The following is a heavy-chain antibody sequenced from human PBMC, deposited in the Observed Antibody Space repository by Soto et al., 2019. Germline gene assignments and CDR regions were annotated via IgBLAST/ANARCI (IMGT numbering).Heavy chain of an antibody. J-gene: IGHJ5*02. V-gene: IGHV1-69*08. Sequence: QVQLVQSGAEVKKPGSSVKVSCKASGGTFSSYTISWVRQAPGQGLEWMGRIIPILGIANYAQKFQGRVTITADKSTSTAYMELSSLRSEDTAVYYCARDLAQGYGNWFDPWGQGTLVTVSS. CDR3: ARDLAQGYGNWFDP. CDR2: IIPILGIA. D-gene: IGHD1-1*01. CDR1: GGTFSSYT.